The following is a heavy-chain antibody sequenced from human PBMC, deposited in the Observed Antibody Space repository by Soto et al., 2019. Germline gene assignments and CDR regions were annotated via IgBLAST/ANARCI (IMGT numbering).Heavy chain of an antibody. CDR3: AREKYDVLTGQYGTDYFHYGMDV. CDR2: IDSDGSSI. J-gene: IGHJ6*02. D-gene: IGHD3-9*01. V-gene: IGHV3-74*01. Sequence: EVLLVESGGGLVQAGGSLRLSCAASGFTFDAYWLHWVRQAPGKGLVWVSRIDSDGSSITYADSVKGRFSISRDNAKNTLYLQMNSLTAEDTAVYFCAREKYDVLTGQYGTDYFHYGMDVWGQGATVTVSS. CDR1: GFTFDAYW.